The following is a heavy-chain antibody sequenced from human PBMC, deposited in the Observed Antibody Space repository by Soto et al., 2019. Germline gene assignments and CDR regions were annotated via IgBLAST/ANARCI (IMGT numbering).Heavy chain of an antibody. D-gene: IGHD2-2*01. J-gene: IGHJ5*02. CDR3: ARDVTSNHNGFDL. CDR1: GGSLKSGGYY. Sequence: QVQLQESGPGLVKPSQTLSLTCTVSGGSLKSGGYYWSWIRQHPGRGLEWIGYIYYTGRTYYNPSTESRVTFSVDTSKNQFSLKLSSVTAADTAVYYCARDVTSNHNGFDLWRPGTLVIVSS. V-gene: IGHV4-31*02. CDR2: IYYTGRT.